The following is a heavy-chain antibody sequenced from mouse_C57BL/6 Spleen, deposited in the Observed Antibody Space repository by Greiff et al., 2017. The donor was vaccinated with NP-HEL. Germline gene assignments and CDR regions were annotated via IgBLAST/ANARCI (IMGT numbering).Heavy chain of an antibody. CDR1: GFTFTDYY. CDR2: IRNKANGYTT. CDR3: ARYPSLGAWFAY. D-gene: IGHD3-3*01. Sequence: VQLKESGGGLVQPGGSLSLSCAASGFTFTDYYMSWVRQPPGKALEWLGFIRNKANGYTTEYSASVKGRFTISRDNSQSILYLQMNALRAEDSATYYCARYPSLGAWFAYWGQGTLVTVSA. J-gene: IGHJ3*01. V-gene: IGHV7-3*01.